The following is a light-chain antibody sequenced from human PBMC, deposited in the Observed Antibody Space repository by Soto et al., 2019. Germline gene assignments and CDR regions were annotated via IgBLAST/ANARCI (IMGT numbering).Light chain of an antibody. V-gene: IGKV3-15*01. CDR1: QSIFTN. CDR3: QQYNNWPYT. Sequence: EVVMTQSPATLSVSPGERVTLSCSASQSIFTNLAWSQLKPGQAPRLLIYGASTRATGFPARFSGSGSGTEFTLTISSLQSEDFAVYYCQQYNNWPYTFGQGTKLEIK. J-gene: IGKJ2*01. CDR2: GAS.